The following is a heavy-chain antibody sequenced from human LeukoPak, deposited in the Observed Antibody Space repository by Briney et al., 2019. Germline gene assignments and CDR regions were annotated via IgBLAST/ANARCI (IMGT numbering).Heavy chain of an antibody. CDR1: GYTFTGYY. CDR3: ARDTTMITYWFDP. CDR2: INPNSGGT. J-gene: IGHJ5*02. V-gene: IGHV1-2*02. D-gene: IGHD5-18*01. Sequence: ASVKVSCKASGYTFTGYYMHWVRLTPGQGLEWMGWINPNSGGTNYAQKFQGRVTMTRDASVSTAYMELNRLRSDDTGVYYCARDTTMITYWFDPWGQGTLVTVSS.